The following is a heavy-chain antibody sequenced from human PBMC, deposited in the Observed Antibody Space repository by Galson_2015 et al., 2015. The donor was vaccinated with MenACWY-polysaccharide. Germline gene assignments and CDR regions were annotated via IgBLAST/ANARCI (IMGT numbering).Heavy chain of an antibody. CDR2: IYPGDSDT. J-gene: IGHJ4*02. V-gene: IGHV5-51*01. Sequence: QSGAEVTKPGESLTISCKGSGYSFTTYWLGWGRQMPGKGLEWMGTIYPGDSDTRYSPSFQGQVTISADKSISTAYLQWSSLKASDTAMYYCARQYSLGRGYSYGFFDYGGQGTLVTVSS. D-gene: IGHD5-18*01. CDR1: GYSFTTYW. CDR3: ARQYSLGRGYSYGFFDY.